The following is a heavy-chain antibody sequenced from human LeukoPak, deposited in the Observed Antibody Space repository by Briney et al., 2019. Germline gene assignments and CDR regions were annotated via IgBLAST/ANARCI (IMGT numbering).Heavy chain of an antibody. CDR1: GGSFSSYY. CDR2: INHSGST. CDR3: ARGLYYFGSGSYFY. J-gene: IGHJ4*02. V-gene: IGHV4-34*01. D-gene: IGHD3-10*01. Sequence: PSETLSLTCAVYGGSFSSYYWSWIRQPPGKGLEWIGEINHSGSTNYNPSLKSRVTISVDTSKNQFSLKLSSVTAADTAVYYCARGLYYFGSGSYFYWGQGTLVTVSS.